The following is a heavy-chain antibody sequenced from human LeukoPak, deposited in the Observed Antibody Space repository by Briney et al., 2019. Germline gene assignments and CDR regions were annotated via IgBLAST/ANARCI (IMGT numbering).Heavy chain of an antibody. D-gene: IGHD6-19*01. CDR1: GFTVSSNY. Sequence: GGSLRLSCAAPGFTVSSNYMSWVRQAPRKGLEWVSVIYSGISTYYADSVKGRFTISRDNSKNTLYLQMNSLRAEDTAVYYCARSKTVAGTIDYWGQGTLVTVSS. J-gene: IGHJ4*02. CDR3: ARSKTVAGTIDY. V-gene: IGHV3-53*01. CDR2: IYSGIST.